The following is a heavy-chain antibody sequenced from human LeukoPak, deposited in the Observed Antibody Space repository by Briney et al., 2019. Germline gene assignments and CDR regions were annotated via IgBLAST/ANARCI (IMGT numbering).Heavy chain of an antibody. CDR1: GVSITNPFYS. V-gene: IGHV4-39*01. D-gene: IGHD3-16*02. CDR3: ARHYRREDWFDP. Sequence: SETLSLTCTVSGVSITNPFYSWAWIRQPPGKGLEWFGSIHSSGNTYYNPSLKSRVTISVDTSKDQFSLKLTSVTAADTAMYYCARHYRREDWFDPWGQGTLVTVSP. CDR2: IHSSGNT. J-gene: IGHJ5*02.